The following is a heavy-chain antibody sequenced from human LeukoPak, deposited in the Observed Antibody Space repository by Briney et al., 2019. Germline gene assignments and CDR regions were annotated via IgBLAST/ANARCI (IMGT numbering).Heavy chain of an antibody. Sequence: ASVKVSCKASGYTFTGYYMHWVRQAPGQGLEWMGWINPNSGGTNYAQKFQGRVTMTRDTSISTAYMELSRLRSDDTAVYYCARVRTVRGVTPFDPWGQGTLVTVSS. D-gene: IGHD3-10*01. J-gene: IGHJ5*02. V-gene: IGHV1-2*02. CDR1: GYTFTGYY. CDR2: INPNSGGT. CDR3: ARVRTVRGVTPFDP.